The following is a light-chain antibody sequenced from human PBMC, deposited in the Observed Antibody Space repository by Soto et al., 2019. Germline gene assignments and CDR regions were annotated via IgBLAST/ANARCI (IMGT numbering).Light chain of an antibody. CDR1: RSLVHSDGNTY. CDR2: RFA. V-gene: IGKV2-24*01. Sequence: DIVMTQTPLSSPVTLGQPASISCRSSRSLVHSDGNTYLSWLQQRQGQSPRVLIYRFANRFYGVPHRFRGSGTGPDFTMNISRVEVEDVGVYFCAQETHFPRTFGQGTKVE. CDR3: AQETHFPRT. J-gene: IGKJ1*01.